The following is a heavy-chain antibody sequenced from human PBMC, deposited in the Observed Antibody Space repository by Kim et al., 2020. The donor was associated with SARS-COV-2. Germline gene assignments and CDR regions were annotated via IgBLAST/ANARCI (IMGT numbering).Heavy chain of an antibody. CDR1: GYTFSDYY. CDR2: INPKSGGT. D-gene: IGHD5-18*01. Sequence: ASVKVSCKASGYTFSDYYMHWVRQVPGHGLEWVGWINPKSGGTNYPQKFQGRVTMTMDTSISTAYMELSSLTSDDTAVYYCMRDTAMVRFVFWGQGTLV. J-gene: IGHJ4*02. V-gene: IGHV1-2*02. CDR3: MRDTAMVRFVF.